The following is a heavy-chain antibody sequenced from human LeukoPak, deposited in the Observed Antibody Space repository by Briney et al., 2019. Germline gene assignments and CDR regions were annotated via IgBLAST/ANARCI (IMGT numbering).Heavy chain of an antibody. CDR1: GFTFSGSA. Sequence: GGSLRLSCAASGFTFSGSAMHWVRQASGKGLEWVGRIRSKANSYATAYAASVKGRFTISRDDSKNTAYLQMNSLKTEDTAVYYCTTDGPSIAAAGTGYWGQGTLVTVSS. CDR3: TTDGPSIAAAGTGY. CDR2: IRSKANSYAT. V-gene: IGHV3-73*01. J-gene: IGHJ4*02. D-gene: IGHD6-13*01.